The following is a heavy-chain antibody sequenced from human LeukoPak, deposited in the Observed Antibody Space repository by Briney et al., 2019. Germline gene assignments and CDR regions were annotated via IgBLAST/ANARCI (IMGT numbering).Heavy chain of an antibody. CDR1: GGSISSYY. CDR3: ARAVAAAGNIDY. J-gene: IGHJ4*02. CDR2: IYYSGST. D-gene: IGHD6-13*01. Sequence: PSETLSLTCTVSGGSISSYYWSWIRQPPGKGLEWIGYIYYSGSTNYNPSLKSRVTISVDTSKNQFSLKLSSATAADTAVYYCARAVAAAGNIDYWGQGTLVTVSS. V-gene: IGHV4-59*01.